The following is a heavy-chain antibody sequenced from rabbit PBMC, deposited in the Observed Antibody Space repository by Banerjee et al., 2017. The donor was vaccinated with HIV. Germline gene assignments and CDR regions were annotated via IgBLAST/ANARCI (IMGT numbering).Heavy chain of an antibody. Sequence: QEQLEESGGDLVKPEGSLTLTCTASGFSFSSSYWICWVRQAPGKGLEWIACIYAGSSGSTYYASWAKGRFTISKTSSTTVTLQMTSLTAADTATYFCARGGSNNVDRYGNLWGPGTLVTVS. D-gene: IGHD4-2*01. CDR3: ARGGSNNVDRYGNL. V-gene: IGHV1S45*01. CDR2: IYAGSSGST. J-gene: IGHJ4*01. CDR1: GFSFSSSYW.